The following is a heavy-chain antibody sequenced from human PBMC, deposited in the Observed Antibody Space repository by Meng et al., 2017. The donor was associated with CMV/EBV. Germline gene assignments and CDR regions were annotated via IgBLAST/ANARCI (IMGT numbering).Heavy chain of an antibody. J-gene: IGHJ2*01. Sequence: QVPPVQLGAEVKKPGAPVKVSCKASGYTFTGYYMHWVRQAPGQGLEWMGWINPNSGGTNYAQKFQGRVTMTRDTSISTAYMELSRLRSDDTAVYYCATYIGNYINWYFDLWGRGTLVTVSS. CDR2: INPNSGGT. CDR3: ATYIGNYINWYFDL. V-gene: IGHV1-2*02. D-gene: IGHD1-7*01. CDR1: GYTFTGYY.